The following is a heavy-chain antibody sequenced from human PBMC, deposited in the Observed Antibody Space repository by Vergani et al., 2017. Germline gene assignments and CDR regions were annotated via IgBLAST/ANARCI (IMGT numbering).Heavy chain of an antibody. V-gene: IGHV1-69-2*01. CDR1: GYTFTDYY. Sequence: EVQLVQSGAEVQKPGATVKISCKVSGYTFTDYYMHWVQQAPGKGLEWMGLVDPEDCETIYAEKFQGRVTITADTSTDTAYMELSSLRSEDTAVYYCARGLDPSSPNWFDPWGQGTLVTVSS. CDR3: ARGLDPSSPNWFDP. CDR2: VDPEDCET. J-gene: IGHJ5*02. D-gene: IGHD1-1*01.